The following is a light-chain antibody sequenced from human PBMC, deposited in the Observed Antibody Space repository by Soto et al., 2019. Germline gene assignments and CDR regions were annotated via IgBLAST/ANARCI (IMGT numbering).Light chain of an antibody. V-gene: IGKV3-20*01. Sequence: EIVLTQSPGSLPLSPGERATLSCRASQSLSINYLAWYQQKPGQTPRLLIYDTSSRAAGIPDRFSGSGSGTDFTLTISRVEPEDFAVYYCHHYGTSFTFGGGTKVDI. CDR2: DTS. CDR3: HHYGTSFT. CDR1: QSLSINY. J-gene: IGKJ4*01.